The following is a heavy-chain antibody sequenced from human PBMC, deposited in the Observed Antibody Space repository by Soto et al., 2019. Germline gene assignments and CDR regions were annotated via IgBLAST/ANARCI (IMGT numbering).Heavy chain of an antibody. V-gene: IGHV3-15*01. CDR2: IKSKTDGGTT. CDR1: GFTFSNAW. D-gene: IGHD6-19*01. Sequence: GGSLRLSCAASGFTFSNAWMSWVRQAPGKGLEWVGRIKSKTDGGTTDYAAPVKGRFTISRDDSKNTLYLQMNSLKTEDTAVYYCTTKEYSSGWYTFCWGHGTLVTVSS. J-gene: IGHJ4*01. CDR3: TTKEYSSGWYTFC.